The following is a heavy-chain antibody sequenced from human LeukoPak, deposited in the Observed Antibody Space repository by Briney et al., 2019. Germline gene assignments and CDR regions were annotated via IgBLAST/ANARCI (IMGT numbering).Heavy chain of an antibody. Sequence: HRGGSVTLSCAASGLPLSSYWMHWVRQAPGEGVVWVSRINTDGSSTSYAGSVKGRFTISRDNAKHTLYLQMNSLRAEDTAVYYCARDGYNYYMDVWGKGTTVTVS. CDR1: GLPLSSYW. CDR3: ARDGYNYYMDV. V-gene: IGHV3-74*01. J-gene: IGHJ6*03. CDR2: INTDGSST.